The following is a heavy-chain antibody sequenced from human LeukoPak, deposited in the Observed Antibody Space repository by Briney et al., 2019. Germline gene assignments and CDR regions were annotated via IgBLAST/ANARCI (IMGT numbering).Heavy chain of an antibody. D-gene: IGHD1-26*01. CDR2: FDPEDGET. V-gene: IGHV1-24*01. CDR3: ATPSGSYAGDTFDI. CDR1: GYTLTELS. J-gene: IGHJ3*02. Sequence: VAPVKVSCKVSGYTLTELSMHWVRQAPGKGLEWMGGFDPEDGETIYPQKFQGRVTMTEDTSTDTAYMELSSLRSEDTAVYYCATPSGSYAGDTFDIWGQGTMVTVSS.